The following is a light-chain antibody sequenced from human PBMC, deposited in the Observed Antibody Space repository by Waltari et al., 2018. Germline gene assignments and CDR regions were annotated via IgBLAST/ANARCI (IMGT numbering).Light chain of an antibody. J-gene: IGLJ2*01. CDR1: SRDVGGYNY. V-gene: IGLV2-14*01. Sequence: QSALTQPASVSGSPGQSITISCTGTSRDVGGYNYVSWYQQHPGKAPKLMIYEVRNRPSGVSNRFSGSKSGNTASLTISGLQAEDEADYYCSSYTSSSVVFGGGTKLTVL. CDR3: SSYTSSSVV. CDR2: EVR.